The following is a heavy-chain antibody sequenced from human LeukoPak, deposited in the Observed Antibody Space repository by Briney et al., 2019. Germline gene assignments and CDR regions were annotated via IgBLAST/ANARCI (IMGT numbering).Heavy chain of an antibody. V-gene: IGHV3-30*03. CDR1: AFTFSSYG. D-gene: IGHD3-3*01. CDR2: ISYDGSNK. J-gene: IGHJ4*02. Sequence: PGGSLRLSCAASAFTFSSYGIHWVRQAPGKGLEWVAVISYDGSNKYYADSVKGRFTISRDNSKSTLYLQMNSLRTEDTAVYFCARDRDKFWSGSQVWGQGTLVTVSS. CDR3: ARDRDKFWSGSQV.